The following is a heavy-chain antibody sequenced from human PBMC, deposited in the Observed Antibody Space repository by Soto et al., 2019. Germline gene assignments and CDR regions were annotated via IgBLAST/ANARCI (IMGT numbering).Heavy chain of an antibody. Sequence: QVQLVQSGAEVKKPGSSVKVSCKASGGTFSSYTISWVRQAPGQGLEWMGRIIPILGIANYAQKFQGRGTXTXXKSTSTANVELRSLRSEDTDVDYCARARGAGYDNCWGQGTMVTVSS. CDR3: ARARGAGYDNC. D-gene: IGHD5-12*01. V-gene: IGHV1-69*02. J-gene: IGHJ4*02. CDR1: GGTFSSYT. CDR2: IIPILGIA.